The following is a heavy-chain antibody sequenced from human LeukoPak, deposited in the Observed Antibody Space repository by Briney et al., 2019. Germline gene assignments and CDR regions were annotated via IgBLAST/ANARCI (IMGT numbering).Heavy chain of an antibody. J-gene: IGHJ3*01. CDR1: GFTFSSRDW. Sequence: GGSLRLSCVASGFTFSSRDWMTWVRQAPGKRLEWVANIKQNGSEKNYVDSVKGRFTISRDNAKNSVDLQMNGLRVEDTAVYYCAREGAIVGNAFDLWGLGTMVIVSS. D-gene: IGHD3-16*02. V-gene: IGHV3-7*01. CDR2: IKQNGSEK. CDR3: AREGAIVGNAFDL.